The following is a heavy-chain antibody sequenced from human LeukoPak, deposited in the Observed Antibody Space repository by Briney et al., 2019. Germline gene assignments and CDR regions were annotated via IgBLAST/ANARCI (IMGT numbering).Heavy chain of an antibody. V-gene: IGHV1-8*01. CDR1: GYTFTSYD. CDR2: MNPNSGNT. Sequence: ASVKVSCKASGYTFTSYDINWVRQATGQGLEWMGWMNPNSGNTGYAQKFQGRVTMTRNTSISTAYMEVSSLRSEDTAVYYCARHGYYGSGSYYFYYYYGMDVWGQGTTVTVSS. J-gene: IGHJ6*02. D-gene: IGHD3-10*01. CDR3: ARHGYYGSGSYYFYYYYGMDV.